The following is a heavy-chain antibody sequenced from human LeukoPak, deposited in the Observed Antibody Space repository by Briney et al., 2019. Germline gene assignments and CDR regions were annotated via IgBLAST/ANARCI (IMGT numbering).Heavy chain of an antibody. V-gene: IGHV5-51*01. Sequence: GESLKISCKGSGYSFTSYWIGWVRQMPGKGLEWMGIIYPGDSDTRYSPSFQGQVTISADKSISTAYLQWSSLKASDTAMYYCARPVFEQRIKDAFDIWGQGTMVTVSS. J-gene: IGHJ3*02. CDR2: IYPGDSDT. CDR1: GYSFTSYW. D-gene: IGHD6-25*01. CDR3: ARPVFEQRIKDAFDI.